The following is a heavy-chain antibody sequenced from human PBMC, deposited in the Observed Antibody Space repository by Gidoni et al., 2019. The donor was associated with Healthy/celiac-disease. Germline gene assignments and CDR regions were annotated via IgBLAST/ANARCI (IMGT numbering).Heavy chain of an antibody. CDR2: LNPNLRGT. D-gene: IGHD3-9*01. J-gene: IGHJ6*02. Sequence: QVQLVQSGAEVKKPGASLKVSCKASGYTFTGYYMTWVRQAPGQGLAWMGWLNPNLRGTNYAQKFQGRVTMTRDTSISTADMELSRLRSDDTAVYYCARDYDILTGYFYYYYGMDVWGQGTTVTVSS. CDR3: ARDYDILTGYFYYYYGMDV. V-gene: IGHV1-2*02. CDR1: GYTFTGYY.